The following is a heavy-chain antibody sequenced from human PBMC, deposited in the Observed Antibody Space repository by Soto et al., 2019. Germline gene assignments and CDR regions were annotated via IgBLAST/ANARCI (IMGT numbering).Heavy chain of an antibody. V-gene: IGHV4-31*03. CDR1: GGSISSGGYY. D-gene: IGHD3-16*01. CDR3: ARGVLH. J-gene: IGHJ4*02. CDR2: IYYSGST. Sequence: QVQLQESGPGLVKPSQTLSLTCTVSGGSISSGGYYWSWIRQHPGKGLQWIGSIYYSGSTYYNPSLNSRVTTSVDTSKYQSSLKLSSVAAEDTAVYYCARGVLHWGQGTMVTVSS.